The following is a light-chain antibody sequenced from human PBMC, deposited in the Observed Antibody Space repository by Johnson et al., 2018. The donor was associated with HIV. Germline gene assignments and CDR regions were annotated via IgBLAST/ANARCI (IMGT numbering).Light chain of an antibody. V-gene: IGLV1-51*01. CDR1: SSDMGHYA. J-gene: IGLJ1*01. CDR3: GTWDSSLTLYV. Sequence: QSVLTQPPSVSAAPGQKVTISCSGSSSDMGHYAVYWYQELPGTAPKLLIYDNNKRPSGIPDRFSGSKSGTSATLGITGLQTGDEADYYCGTWDSSLTLYVFGTGTKVTVL. CDR2: DNN.